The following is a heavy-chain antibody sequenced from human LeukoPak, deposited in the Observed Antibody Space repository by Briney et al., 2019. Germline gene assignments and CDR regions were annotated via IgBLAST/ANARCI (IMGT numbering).Heavy chain of an antibody. CDR2: IYSGGST. CDR3: ARDRGSSSWAHDAFDI. CDR1: GFTFSSYA. J-gene: IGHJ3*02. D-gene: IGHD6-13*01. Sequence: QTGGSLRLSCAASGFTFSSYAMSWVRQAPGKGLEWVSVIYSGGSTYYADSVKGRFTISRDNSKNTLYLQMNSLRAEDTAVYYCARDRGSSSWAHDAFDIWGQGTMVTVSS. V-gene: IGHV3-53*01.